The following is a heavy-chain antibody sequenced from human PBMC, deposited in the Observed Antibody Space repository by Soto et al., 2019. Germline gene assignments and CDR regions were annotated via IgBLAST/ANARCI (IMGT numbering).Heavy chain of an antibody. J-gene: IGHJ6*02. D-gene: IGHD2-15*01. V-gene: IGHV5-51*01. CDR2: IYPGDSDT. CDR1: GYSFTSYW. Sequence: GESLKISCKGSGYSFTSYWIGWVRQMPGKGLEWMGIIYPGDSDTRYSPSFQGQVTISADKSISTAYLQWSSLKASDTAMYYCARHSGGSGYYYYYYGMDVWGQGTTVTVSS. CDR3: ARHSGGSGYYYYYYGMDV.